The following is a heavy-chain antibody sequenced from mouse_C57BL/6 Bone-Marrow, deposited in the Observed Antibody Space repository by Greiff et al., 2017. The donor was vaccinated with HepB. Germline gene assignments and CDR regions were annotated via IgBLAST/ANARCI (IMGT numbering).Heavy chain of an antibody. D-gene: IGHD1-1*02. V-gene: IGHV5-6*01. CDR3: ARRDYRY. CDR1: GFTFSSYG. Sequence: EVQVVESGGDLVKPGGSLKLSCAASGFTFSSYGMSWVRQTPDKRLEWVATISSGGSYTYYPDSVKGRFTISRDNAKNTLYLQMSSLKSEDTAMYYCARRDYRYWGQGTTLTVSS. CDR2: ISSGGSYT. J-gene: IGHJ2*01.